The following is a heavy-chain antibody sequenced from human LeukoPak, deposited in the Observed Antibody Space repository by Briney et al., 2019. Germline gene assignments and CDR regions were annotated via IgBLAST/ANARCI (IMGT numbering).Heavy chain of an antibody. CDR3: ARDLLYYYDSSGYYSGFDY. D-gene: IGHD3-22*01. J-gene: IGHJ4*02. Sequence: PGGSLRLSCAASGFTFSSYSMSWVRQAPGKGLEWVSYISSSSSTIYYADSVKGRFTISRDNAKNSLYLQMNSLRAEDTAVYYCARDLLYYYDSSGYYSGFDYWGQGTLVTVSS. V-gene: IGHV3-48*01. CDR2: ISSSSSTI. CDR1: GFTFSSYS.